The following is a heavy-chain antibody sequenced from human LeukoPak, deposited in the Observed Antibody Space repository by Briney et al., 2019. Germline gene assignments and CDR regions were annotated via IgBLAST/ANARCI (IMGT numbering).Heavy chain of an antibody. CDR2: ISGSGGST. Sequence: GGSLRLSCAASGFTFSSYAMSWVRQAPGKGLEWVSAISGSGGSTYYADSVKGRFTISRDNSKNTLYLQMNSLRAEDTAVYYCAKDRVVDTAMATGDYYFDYWGQGTLVTVSS. V-gene: IGHV3-23*01. CDR1: GFTFSSYA. J-gene: IGHJ4*02. CDR3: AKDRVVDTAMATGDYYFDY. D-gene: IGHD5-18*01.